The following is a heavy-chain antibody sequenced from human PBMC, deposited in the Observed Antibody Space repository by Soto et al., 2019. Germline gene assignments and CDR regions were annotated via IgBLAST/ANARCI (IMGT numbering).Heavy chain of an antibody. CDR2: INPSGGST. V-gene: IGHV1-46*01. CDR1: GYTFTSYY. CDR3: ARDLYSSGWCFDY. D-gene: IGHD6-19*01. Sequence: ASVQLSCKASGYTFTSYYMHWVRQSPGQGLEWMGIINPSGGSTSYAQKFQGRVTMTRDTSTSTVYMELSSLRSEDTAVYYCARDLYSSGWCFDYWGQGTLVTVSS. J-gene: IGHJ4*02.